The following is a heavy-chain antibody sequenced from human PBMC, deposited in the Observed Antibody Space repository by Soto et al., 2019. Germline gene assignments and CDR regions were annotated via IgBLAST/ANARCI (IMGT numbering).Heavy chain of an antibody. CDR1: GFTVSSNY. D-gene: IGHD6-13*01. Sequence: GGSLRLSCAASGFTVSSNYMTWIRQAPGKGLEWVSAIYSGGSTYYADSVKGRFTISRDNSKNTLYLQMNSLRAEDTAVYYCARARSTEAGLFDYWGLGTLVTVSP. CDR2: IYSGGST. J-gene: IGHJ4*02. CDR3: ARARSTEAGLFDY. V-gene: IGHV3-53*01.